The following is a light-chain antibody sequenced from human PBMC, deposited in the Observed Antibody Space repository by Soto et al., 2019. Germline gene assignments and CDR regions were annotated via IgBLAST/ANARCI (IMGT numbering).Light chain of an antibody. CDR2: GVT. V-gene: IGLV2-14*01. Sequence: QSALAQPASVSGSPGQSITISCTGTSSDIGGYDYVSWYQHHPGKAPKFIIYGVTNRPSGVPHRFSGSKSANTASLTISGLQAEDEADYYCTSYTSSSTHVFGTGTKVTVL. J-gene: IGLJ1*01. CDR3: TSYTSSSTHV. CDR1: SSDIGGYDY.